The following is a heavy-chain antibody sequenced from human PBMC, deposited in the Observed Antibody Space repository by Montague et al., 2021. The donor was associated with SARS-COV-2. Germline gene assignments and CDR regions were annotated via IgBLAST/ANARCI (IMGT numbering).Heavy chain of an antibody. V-gene: IGHV6-1*01. CDR2: TYNRSKWYN. D-gene: IGHD6-13*01. CDR1: GDSVSSNSAA. J-gene: IGHJ6*02. Sequence: CVISGDSVSSNSAAWNWIRQSPSRGLEWLGRTYNRSKWYNDYAVSVKSRITINPDTSKNQFSLQLNSVTPEDTAVYYCASGRMVPYSSSWTTLYYYYGMDVWGQGTTVTVSS. CDR3: ASGRMVPYSSSWTTLYYYYGMDV.